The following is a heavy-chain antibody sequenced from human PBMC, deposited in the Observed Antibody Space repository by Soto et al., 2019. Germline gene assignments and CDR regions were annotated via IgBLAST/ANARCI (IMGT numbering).Heavy chain of an antibody. CDR2: LSDSVGTT. D-gene: IGHD3-22*01. Sequence: GGSLRLSCAVSGFSFGTYTVNWVRQAPGMGLEWVSGLSDSVGTTHYAYSVKGRFTISRDKSENTLYLQMNNLRAEDTAVYYCAKHLIGGRLQSPFDPWGQGTQVTVSS. CDR1: GFSFGTYT. CDR3: AKHLIGGRLQSPFDP. J-gene: IGHJ5*02. V-gene: IGHV3-23*01.